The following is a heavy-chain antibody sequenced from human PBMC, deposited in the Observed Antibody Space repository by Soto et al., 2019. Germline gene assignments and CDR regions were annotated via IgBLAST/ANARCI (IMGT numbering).Heavy chain of an antibody. CDR2: IIPIFGTA. Sequence: GASVKVSCKASGGTFSSYAISWVRQAPGQGLEWMGGIIPIFGTANYAQKFQGRVTITADESTSTAYMELSSLRSEDTAVYYCARSEQWLVSHKEREEAPKKYYYYYYGMDVWGQGTTVTVSS. CDR3: ARSEQWLVSHKEREEAPKKYYYYYYGMDV. D-gene: IGHD6-19*01. V-gene: IGHV1-69*13. CDR1: GGTFSSYA. J-gene: IGHJ6*02.